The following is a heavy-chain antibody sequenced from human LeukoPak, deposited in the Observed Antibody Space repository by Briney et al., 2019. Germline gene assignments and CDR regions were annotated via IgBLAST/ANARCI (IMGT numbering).Heavy chain of an antibody. V-gene: IGHV3-11*01. D-gene: IGHD5-12*01. J-gene: IGHJ4*01. CDR2: ISTSGTTI. CDR3: ASDSGYGGYDY. CDR1: GFTFSNYY. Sequence: GGSLRLSCAASGFTFSNYYMNWIRQAPGKGLEWVSYISTSGTTIYYADSVKGRFTISRDNAKNSLYLQMNSLRAEDTAVYFCASDSGYGGYDYWGQEPWSPSLQ.